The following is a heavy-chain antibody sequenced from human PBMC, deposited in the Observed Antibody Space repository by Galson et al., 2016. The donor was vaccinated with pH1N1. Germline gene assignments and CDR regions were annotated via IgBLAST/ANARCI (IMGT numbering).Heavy chain of an antibody. D-gene: IGHD3-22*01. CDR1: GSTFTTYG. Sequence: SVKVSCKASGSTFTTYGITWVRQAPGQGLEWMGWIGSYNGNRNYAQKLQGRVTMTTDTSTNTAYMELRDLRSDDTAGYYCARDEYYDSNGAWGDSWGQGTLVTVSS. J-gene: IGHJ5*01. V-gene: IGHV1-18*01. CDR2: IGSYNGNR. CDR3: ARDEYYDSNGAWGDS.